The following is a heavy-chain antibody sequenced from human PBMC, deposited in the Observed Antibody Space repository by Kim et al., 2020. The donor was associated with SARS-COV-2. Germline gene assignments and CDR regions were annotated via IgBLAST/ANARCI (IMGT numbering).Heavy chain of an antibody. J-gene: IGHJ5*02. CDR2: IYYSGST. Sequence: SETLSLTCTVSGGSISSGGYYWSWIRQHPGKGLEWIGYIYYSGSTYYNPSLKSRVTISVDTSKNQFSLKLSSVTAADTAVYYCARNIAITMIVVVTGWFDPWGQLTLVTVSS. D-gene: IGHD3-22*01. CDR3: ARNIAITMIVVVTGWFDP. CDR1: GGSISSGGYY. V-gene: IGHV4-31*03.